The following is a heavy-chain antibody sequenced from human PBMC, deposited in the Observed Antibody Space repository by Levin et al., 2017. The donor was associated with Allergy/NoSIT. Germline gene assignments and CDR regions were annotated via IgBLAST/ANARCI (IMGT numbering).Heavy chain of an antibody. CDR1: GGSINNYY. Sequence: SQTLSLTCTVSGGSINNYYWSWIRQPPGKGLEWIGYIYKSGSTNYNPSLKSRVTISGDTSKNQFSLNLSSVTAADTAVYYCARVYYYGSEARAFDIWGQGTMVTVSS. D-gene: IGHD3-10*01. J-gene: IGHJ3*02. CDR2: IYKSGST. V-gene: IGHV4-59*01. CDR3: ARVYYYGSEARAFDI.